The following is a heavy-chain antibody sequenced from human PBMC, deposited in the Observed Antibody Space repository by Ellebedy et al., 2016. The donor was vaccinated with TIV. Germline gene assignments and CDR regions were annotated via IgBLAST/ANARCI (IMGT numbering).Heavy chain of an antibody. CDR2: INESGVNT. J-gene: IGHJ4*02. CDR3: ARGGRAWALEN. D-gene: IGHD3-10*01. CDR1: GISFSYHY. V-gene: IGHV3-11*06. Sequence: PGGSLTLSCAASGISFSYHYMSWLRQAPGKGLEWVSDINESGVNTRYADSVKGRFTISRDNAENSVWLQMNSLRAEDTAVYYCARGGRAWALENWGQGTLVTVSS.